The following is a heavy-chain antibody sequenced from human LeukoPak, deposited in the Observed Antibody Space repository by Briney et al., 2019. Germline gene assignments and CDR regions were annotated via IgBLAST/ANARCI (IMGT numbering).Heavy chain of an antibody. CDR1: GFTFTSYS. CDR2: ISGGGGST. J-gene: IGHJ4*02. V-gene: IGHV3-23*01. D-gene: IGHD1-26*01. Sequence: GGSLRLSCAASGFTFTSYSMNWVRQAPGKGLEWVSTISGGGGSTHYADSVKGRFTISRDNSKNTLYLQMNSLRAEDTAVYYCAKAPLVGATPHFDYWGQGTLVTVSS. CDR3: AKAPLVGATPHFDY.